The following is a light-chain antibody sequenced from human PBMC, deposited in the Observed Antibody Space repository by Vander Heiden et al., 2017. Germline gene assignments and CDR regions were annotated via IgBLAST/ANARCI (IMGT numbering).Light chain of an antibody. CDR2: DVS. CDR1: SSDVGGYNY. V-gene: IGLV2-11*01. Sequence: ALPQPRSSSGSPRQSVPLSCPATSSDVGGYNYVSWDRQHPGKVPKLMIDDVSKRPSGVPDRFSGSKSGNMASLTISGLQVEDEADYYCCSFAGSFTYVFGTGTTVTVL. CDR3: CSFAGSFTYV. J-gene: IGLJ1*01.